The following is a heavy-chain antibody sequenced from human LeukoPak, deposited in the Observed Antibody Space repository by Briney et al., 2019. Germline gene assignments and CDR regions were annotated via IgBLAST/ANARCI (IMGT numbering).Heavy chain of an antibody. J-gene: IGHJ4*02. CDR1: GFIFSNYW. D-gene: IGHD6-6*01. Sequence: GGSLRLSCAASGFIFSNYWMSWVRQAPGKGLEWVGNIKQDGSEKYYVDSVKGRFTISRDNAKNSLYLQMNSLRAEDTAVYYCASSEGGIAARPDDYWGQGTLVTVSS. CDR3: ASSEGGIAARPDDY. V-gene: IGHV3-7*01. CDR2: IKQDGSEK.